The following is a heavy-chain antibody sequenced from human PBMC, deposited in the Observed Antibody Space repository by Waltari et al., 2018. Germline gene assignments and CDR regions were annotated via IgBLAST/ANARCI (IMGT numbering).Heavy chain of an antibody. V-gene: IGHV4-61*02. CDR1: GGSISSGSYY. J-gene: IGHJ4*02. Sequence: QVQLQESGPGLVKPSQTLSLTCTVSGGSISSGSYYWSWIRQPAGKGLEWIGRIYTSGSTNYNPSLKSRVTISVDTSKNQFSLKLSSVTAADTAVYYCASSTGPISQSGGRYYFDYWGQGTLVTVSS. D-gene: IGHD2-8*02. CDR3: ASSTGPISQSGGRYYFDY. CDR2: IYTSGST.